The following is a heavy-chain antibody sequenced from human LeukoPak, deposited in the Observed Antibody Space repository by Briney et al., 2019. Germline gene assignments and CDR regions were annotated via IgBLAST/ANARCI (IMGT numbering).Heavy chain of an antibody. CDR3: AKADGSYKTLIDY. CDR1: GFTFTICA. CDR2: ISGSGGST. J-gene: IGHJ4*02. D-gene: IGHD3-10*01. V-gene: IGHV3-23*01. Sequence: PGGSLRLSCAASGFTFTICAMNWVRQAPGKGLEWVSGISGSGGSTYYADSVKGRFTISRDSSKNTVYLQMNSPRAEDTAVYYCAKADGSYKTLIDYWGQGTLVTVSS.